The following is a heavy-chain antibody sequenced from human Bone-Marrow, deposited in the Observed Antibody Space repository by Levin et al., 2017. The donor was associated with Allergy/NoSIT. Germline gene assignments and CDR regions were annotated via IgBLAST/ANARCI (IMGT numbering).Heavy chain of an antibody. CDR2: IKQDGSEK. D-gene: IGHD3-10*01. V-gene: IGHV3-7*01. Sequence: PGGSLRLSCVGSGFTFSHYWMTWVRQAPGKGLQWVATIKQDGSEKYFEASVKGRFSISRDNAMDSLFLHMDSLRAEDTAVYFCARDRGGLTGIASTSAQDYWGQGTLIS. CDR1: GFTFSHYW. J-gene: IGHJ4*02. CDR3: ARDRGGLTGIASTSAQDY.